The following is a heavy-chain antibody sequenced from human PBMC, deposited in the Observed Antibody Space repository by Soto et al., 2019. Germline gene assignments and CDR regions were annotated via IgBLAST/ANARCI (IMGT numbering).Heavy chain of an antibody. Sequence: QVQLVQSGAEVKKPGASVKVSCKASGYSFTSHAMHWVRQAPGQRLEWMGWINAGNGNTKYSQKFQGRVTITRDTSASTAYMELSSLRSEDTAVYYCLGHCSGGSCYSRGYWGQGTLVTVSS. CDR3: LGHCSGGSCYSRGY. V-gene: IGHV1-3*01. J-gene: IGHJ4*02. D-gene: IGHD2-15*01. CDR2: INAGNGNT. CDR1: GYSFTSHA.